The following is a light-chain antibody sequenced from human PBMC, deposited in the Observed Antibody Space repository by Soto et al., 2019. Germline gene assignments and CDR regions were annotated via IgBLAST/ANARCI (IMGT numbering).Light chain of an antibody. CDR1: QSVRSSY. V-gene: IGKV3-20*01. CDR3: QQYGSSPFT. Sequence: EIVLTQSPGTLSLSPGERATLSCRASQSVRSSYLAWYQQKPGHAPRLLIYGASSRATGIPDRFSGSGSGTDFTLTISRLEPEDYALYYCQQYGSSPFTFGPGTKVDIK. CDR2: GAS. J-gene: IGKJ3*01.